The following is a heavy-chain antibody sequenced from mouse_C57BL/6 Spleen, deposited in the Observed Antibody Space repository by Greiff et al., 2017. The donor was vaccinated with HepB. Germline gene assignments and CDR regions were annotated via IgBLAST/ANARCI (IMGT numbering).Heavy chain of an antibody. Sequence: VKLMESGAELVMPGASVKLSCKASGYTFTSYWMHWVKQRPGQGLEWIGEIDPSDSYTNYNQKFKGKSTLTVDKSSSTAYMQLSSLTSEDSAVYYCARKAYYGSSYNYFDYWGQGTTLTVSS. CDR2: IDPSDSYT. J-gene: IGHJ2*01. CDR3: ARKAYYGSSYNYFDY. CDR1: GYTFTSYW. V-gene: IGHV1-69*01. D-gene: IGHD1-1*01.